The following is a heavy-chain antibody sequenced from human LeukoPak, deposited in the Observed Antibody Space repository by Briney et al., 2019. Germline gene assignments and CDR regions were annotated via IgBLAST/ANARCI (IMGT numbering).Heavy chain of an antibody. CDR1: GFTFSSYA. V-gene: IGHV3-30*04. CDR2: ISYDGSNK. Sequence: GRSLRLSCAASGFTFSSYAMHWVRQAPGKGLEWVAVISYDGSNKYYADSVKGRFTISRDNSKNTLYLQMNSLRAEDTAVYYCARDPTYSYGYSYFDYWGQGTLVTVSS. J-gene: IGHJ4*02. CDR3: ARDPTYSYGYSYFDY. D-gene: IGHD5-18*01.